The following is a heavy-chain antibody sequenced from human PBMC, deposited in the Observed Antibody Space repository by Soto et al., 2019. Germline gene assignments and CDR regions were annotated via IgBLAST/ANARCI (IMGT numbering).Heavy chain of an antibody. Sequence: EVQLVQSGAEVKKPGESRKISCKGSGYSFTSYWIGWVRQMPGKGLEWMGIIYPGDSDTRYSPSFQGQVTISADKSIRTAYLQWSSLKASDTAMYYCATPPYSSSALDAFAIWGQGTMVTVSS. CDR2: IYPGDSDT. CDR3: ATPPYSSSALDAFAI. V-gene: IGHV5-51*01. J-gene: IGHJ3*02. CDR1: GYSFTSYW. D-gene: IGHD6-6*01.